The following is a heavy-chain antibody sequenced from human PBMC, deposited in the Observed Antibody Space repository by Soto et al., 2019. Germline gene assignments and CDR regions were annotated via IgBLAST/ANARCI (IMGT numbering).Heavy chain of an antibody. Sequence: GGSLRLSCAASGFTFSSYAMSWVRQAPGKGLEWVSAISGSGGSTYYADSVKGRFTISRDNSKNTLYLQMNSLRAEDTAVYYCAAPFGWLQFVFDYWGQGTLVTVSS. CDR1: GFTFSSYA. D-gene: IGHD5-12*01. CDR3: AAPFGWLQFVFDY. J-gene: IGHJ4*02. CDR2: ISGSGGST. V-gene: IGHV3-23*01.